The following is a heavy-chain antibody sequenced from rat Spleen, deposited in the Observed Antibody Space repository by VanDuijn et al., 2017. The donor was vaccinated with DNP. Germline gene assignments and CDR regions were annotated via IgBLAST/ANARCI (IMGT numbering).Heavy chain of an antibody. CDR3: ARDQHRGYGPDY. CDR1: GFSLTNYH. J-gene: IGHJ2*01. CDR2: IWTSGGT. V-gene: IGHV2-32*01. D-gene: IGHD4-3*01. Sequence: QVQLKESGPGLVQPSQTLSLTCTVSGFSLTNYHVHWVRQPPGKGLEWLAVIWTSGGTASNSLLTSRLSISRDTSKSQVFLKMSSLQTEDTATYYCARDQHRGYGPDYWGQGVMVTVSS.